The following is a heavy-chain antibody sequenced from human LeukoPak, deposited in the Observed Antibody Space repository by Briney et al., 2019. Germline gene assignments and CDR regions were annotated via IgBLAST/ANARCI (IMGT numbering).Heavy chain of an antibody. D-gene: IGHD3-22*01. Sequence: SETLSLTCAVYGGSFSGYYWSWIRQPPGKGLEWIGEINHSGSTNYNPSLKSRVTISVETSKNQFSLKLSSVTAADTAVYYCARGCQSSGYLDNDYWGQGTLVTVSS. CDR3: ARGCQSSGYLDNDY. V-gene: IGHV4-34*01. CDR2: INHSGST. J-gene: IGHJ4*02. CDR1: GGSFSGYY.